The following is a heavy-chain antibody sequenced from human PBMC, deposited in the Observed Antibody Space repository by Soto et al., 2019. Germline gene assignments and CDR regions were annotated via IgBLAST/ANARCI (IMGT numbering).Heavy chain of an antibody. CDR3: AKVPFRAGSNTYFDY. CDR1: GFTFDDDA. J-gene: IGHJ4*02. V-gene: IGHV3-9*01. CDR2: ISWNSGSI. D-gene: IGHD3-10*01. Sequence: EVQLVESGGGLVQPGRSLRLSCAASGFTFDDDAMHWVRQAPGKGLEWVSGISWNSGSIAYADSVKGRFTISRDNAKNSLYLQMNSLRPEDTALYYCAKVPFRAGSNTYFDYWGQGTLVTVSS.